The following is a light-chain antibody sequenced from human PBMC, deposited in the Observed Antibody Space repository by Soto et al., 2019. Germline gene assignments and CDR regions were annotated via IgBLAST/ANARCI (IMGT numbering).Light chain of an antibody. CDR3: QQYENSPLT. J-gene: IGKJ4*01. CDR2: RTS. CDR1: QSVGSSF. Sequence: EIVLTQSPDTLSLSPGERATLSCRASQSVGSSFLAWYQQKPGQAPRLLIYRTSTRATGIPDRFTGSGSGTDFTLPISRLAPEDFAVYYCQQYENSPLTFGGGTKVEIK. V-gene: IGKV3-20*01.